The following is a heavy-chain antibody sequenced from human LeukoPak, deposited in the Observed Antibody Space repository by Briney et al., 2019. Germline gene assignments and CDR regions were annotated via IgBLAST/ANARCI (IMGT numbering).Heavy chain of an antibody. Sequence: GGSLRLSCAASGFTFSSYTMNWVRQAPGKGLEWVSSISSSGTYIYSADSLKGRFTISRDNVKNSLYLQMNSLRAEDTAVYYRARDEVMVASSPSYWFFALWGRGTLVTVSS. CDR1: GFTFSSYT. D-gene: IGHD2-15*01. CDR2: ISSSGTYI. V-gene: IGHV3-21*01. J-gene: IGHJ2*01. CDR3: ARDEVMVASSPSYWFFAL.